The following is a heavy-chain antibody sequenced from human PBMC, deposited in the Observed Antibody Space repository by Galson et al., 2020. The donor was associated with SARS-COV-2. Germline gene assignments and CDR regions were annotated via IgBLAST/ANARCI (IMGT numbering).Heavy chain of an antibody. V-gene: IGHV2-70*01. J-gene: IGHJ6*02. CDR1: GFSLSTSGMC. CDR3: ARIPTIFGVVIWDYYYYGMDV. Sequence: SGPTLVKPTQTLTLTCTFSGFSLSTSGMCVSWIRQPPGKALEWLALIDWDDDKYYSTSLKTRLTISKDTSKNQVVLTMTNMDPVDTATYYCARIPTIFGVVIWDYYYYGMDVWGQGTTVTGSS. D-gene: IGHD3-3*01. CDR2: IDWDDDK.